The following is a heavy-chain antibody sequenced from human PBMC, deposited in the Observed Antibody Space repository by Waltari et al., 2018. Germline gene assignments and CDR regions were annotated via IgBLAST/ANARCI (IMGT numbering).Heavy chain of an antibody. CDR3: ARSRLEWLFDFDY. CDR1: GGSISSSSYY. CDR2: IYYSGST. Sequence: QLQLQESGPGLVKPSETLSLTCTVPGGSISSSSYYWGWIRQPPGKGLEWIGSIYYSGSTYYNPSLKSRVTISVDTSKNQFSLKLSSVTAADTAVYYCARSRLEWLFDFDYWGQGTLVTVSS. V-gene: IGHV4-39*07. J-gene: IGHJ4*02. D-gene: IGHD3-3*01.